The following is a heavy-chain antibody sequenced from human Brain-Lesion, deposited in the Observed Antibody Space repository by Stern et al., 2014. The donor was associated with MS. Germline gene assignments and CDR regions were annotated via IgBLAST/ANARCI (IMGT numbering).Heavy chain of an antibody. CDR3: AGEEDIRYCSGGSCTGNWFDP. D-gene: IGHD2-15*01. J-gene: IGHJ5*02. Sequence: VQLEESGPGLVKPSETLSLTCTVAGGSVSSTSYAWAWIRQPPGKGLEWIGTIYYSGDTYYSPSLKSRLTISYAPPKNRFSLQLRFVTAADTAVYYCAGEEDIRYCSGGSCTGNWFDPWGQGTLVTVSS. CDR2: IYYSGDT. CDR1: GGSVSSTSYA. V-gene: IGHV4-39*01.